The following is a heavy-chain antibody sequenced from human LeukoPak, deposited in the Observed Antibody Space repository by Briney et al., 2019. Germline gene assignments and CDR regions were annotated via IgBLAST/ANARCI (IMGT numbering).Heavy chain of an antibody. CDR1: GYTFTSYY. CDR3: ARGFWPNRGSPDYGDY. CDR2: ISAYNGNT. D-gene: IGHD2-15*01. V-gene: IGHV1-18*04. Sequence: GASVKVSCKASGYTFTSYYMHWVRQAPGQGLEWMGWISAYNGNTNYAQKLQGRVTMTTDTSTSTAYMELSSLRSEDTAVYYCARGFWPNRGSPDYGDYWGQGTLVTVSS. J-gene: IGHJ4*02.